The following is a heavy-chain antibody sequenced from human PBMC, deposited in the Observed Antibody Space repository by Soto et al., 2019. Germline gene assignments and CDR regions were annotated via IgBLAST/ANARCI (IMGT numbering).Heavy chain of an antibody. Sequence: SETLSLTCAVSGDSISSGGYSWNWIRQSPGKGLEWIGYIYQSGTTYYNPSLESRVTISVDRSKNQFSLKLSSVTAADTAVYYCARGSTGYSSSWYRYWGQGTLVTVSS. CDR2: IYQSGTT. V-gene: IGHV4-30-2*06. CDR1: GDSISSGGYS. J-gene: IGHJ4*02. CDR3: ARGSTGYSSSWYRY. D-gene: IGHD6-13*01.